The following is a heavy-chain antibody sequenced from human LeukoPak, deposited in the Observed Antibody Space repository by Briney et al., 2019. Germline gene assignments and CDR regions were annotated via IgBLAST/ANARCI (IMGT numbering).Heavy chain of an antibody. Sequence: PGGSLRLSCAASGFTFDDYTMHWVRQAPGKGLEWVSGISWNGGSIGYADSVKGRFTISRYNAKNTLYLQMNSLRAEDTAVYYCARAIGYPGAFDIWGQGTMVTVSS. D-gene: IGHD2-2*03. CDR1: GFTFDDYT. CDR3: ARAIGYPGAFDI. V-gene: IGHV3-9*01. CDR2: ISWNGGSI. J-gene: IGHJ3*02.